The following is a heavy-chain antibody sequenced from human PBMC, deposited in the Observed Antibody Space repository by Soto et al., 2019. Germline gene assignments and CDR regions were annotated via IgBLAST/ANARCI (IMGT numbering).Heavy chain of an antibody. CDR1: GFSFSDYA. CDR3: AKRSPYSSGWYSPIFDY. CDR2: ISESGGST. D-gene: IGHD6-13*01. V-gene: IGHV3-23*01. Sequence: LGGSLRLSCAASGFSFSDYAMSWVRQAPGKGLEWVSVISESGGSTHYADSVRGRFTVSRDNSKNSLPLRMNSLRDEDTAVYFCAKRSPYSSGWYSPIFDYWGQGALVTVSS. J-gene: IGHJ4*02.